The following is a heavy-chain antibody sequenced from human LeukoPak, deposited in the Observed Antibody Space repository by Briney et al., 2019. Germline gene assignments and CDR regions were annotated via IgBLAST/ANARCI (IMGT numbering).Heavy chain of an antibody. CDR3: AREDPRGVAGNSLYYFDY. D-gene: IGHD2-15*01. CDR1: GFTVSSNY. V-gene: IGHV3-66*01. CDR2: IYTGGGT. Sequence: GGSLRLSCAASGFTVSSNYMNWVRQAPGKGLEWVSVIYTGGGTYYADSVKGRFTISRDNSKNTLYLQMTSLRAEDTAVYYCAREDPRGVAGNSLYYFDYWGRGTLVTVSS. J-gene: IGHJ4*02.